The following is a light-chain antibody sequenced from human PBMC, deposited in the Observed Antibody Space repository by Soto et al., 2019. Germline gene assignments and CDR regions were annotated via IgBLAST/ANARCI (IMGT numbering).Light chain of an antibody. CDR3: QKYNSAPLT. CDR1: QGISNY. V-gene: IGKV1-27*01. Sequence: DIQMTQSPSSLSASVGDRVTITSRASQGISNYLTWYQQKPGKVPKLLIYAASTLQSGVPSRFSGSGSGTDFTVNISSLQPEDVETYYCQKYNSAPLTFGGGTKVEIK. J-gene: IGKJ4*01. CDR2: AAS.